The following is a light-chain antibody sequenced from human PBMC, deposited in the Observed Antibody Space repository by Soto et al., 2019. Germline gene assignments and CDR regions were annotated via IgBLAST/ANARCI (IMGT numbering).Light chain of an antibody. CDR2: EVD. V-gene: IGLV2-23*02. Sequence: QSALTQPASVSGSPGQSINISCTGTSSDIGSYTLVSWYQQHPGKAPKVMIYEVDKWPSGVSTRFSGFRSGNTASLTISGLQSEYEAYYFCCSYAGGFTYVFGTGTKVTVL. J-gene: IGLJ1*01. CDR3: CSYAGGFTYV. CDR1: SSDIGSYTL.